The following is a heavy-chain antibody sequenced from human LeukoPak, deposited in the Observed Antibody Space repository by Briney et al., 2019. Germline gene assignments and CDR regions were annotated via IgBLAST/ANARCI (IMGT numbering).Heavy chain of an antibody. CDR1: GGSISSYY. D-gene: IGHD2-2*01. CDR2: IYYSGST. Sequence: SETLSLTCTVSGGSISSYYWSWIRQPPGKGLEWIGYIYYSGSTNYNPSLKSRVTISVDTSKNQFSLKLSSVTAADTAVYYCARFGCSSTSCYSFCYYYMDVWGKGTTVTVSS. CDR3: ARFGCSSTSCYSFCYYYMDV. V-gene: IGHV4-59*01. J-gene: IGHJ6*03.